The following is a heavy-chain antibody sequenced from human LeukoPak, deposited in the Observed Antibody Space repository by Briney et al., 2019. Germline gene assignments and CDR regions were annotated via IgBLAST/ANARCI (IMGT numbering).Heavy chain of an antibody. V-gene: IGHV4-34*01. CDR2: IDHSGST. Sequence: SETLSLTCAVYGGSFSGYYWSWIRQPPGKGLEWIGEIDHSGSTNYNPSLKSRVTISVDTSKNQFSLKLSSVTAADTAVYYCARGTRGYSYAWVQGTLVTVSS. D-gene: IGHD5-18*01. CDR1: GGSFSGYY. J-gene: IGHJ4*02. CDR3: ARGTRGYSYA.